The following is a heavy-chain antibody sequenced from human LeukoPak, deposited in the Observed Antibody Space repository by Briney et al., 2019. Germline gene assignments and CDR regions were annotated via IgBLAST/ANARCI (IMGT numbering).Heavy chain of an antibody. CDR2: ISSDGVEK. CDR3: AREGHYDILTGYSPLDYYFYYMDV. J-gene: IGHJ6*03. Sequence: GRSLRLSCEASGFTFSNYGIHWVRQTPGKGLEWVAAISSDGVEKHYADSVKGRFTISRDNSKSTVYLQMNSLRAEDTALYYCAREGHYDILTGYSPLDYYFYYMDVWGKGTTVTVSS. V-gene: IGHV3-30*04. CDR1: GFTFSNYG. D-gene: IGHD3-9*01.